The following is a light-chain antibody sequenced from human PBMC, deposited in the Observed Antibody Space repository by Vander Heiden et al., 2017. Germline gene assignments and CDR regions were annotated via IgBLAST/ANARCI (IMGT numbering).Light chain of an antibody. CDR3: CSYASSYTYV. CDR2: DVS. J-gene: IGLJ1*01. Sequence: QSALTQPRSVSGSPGQSVAIACTGTSSDVGGYNYVSWYQQYPGKAPKLMIYDVSTRPSVVPDRFSASKSGTTASLTISGLQAEDEAYYYCCSYASSYTYVFGPGTKLTVL. V-gene: IGLV2-11*01. CDR1: SSDVGGYNY.